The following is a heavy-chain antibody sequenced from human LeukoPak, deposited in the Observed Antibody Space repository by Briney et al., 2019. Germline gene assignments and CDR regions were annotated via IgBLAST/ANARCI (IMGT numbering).Heavy chain of an antibody. J-gene: IGHJ4*02. Sequence: ASVKVSCKVSGYTFTGYYMHWVRQAPGQGLEWMGWINSNSGGTNYAQKFQGRVTMTRDTSISTAYMELSRLRSGDTAVYYCARDQTENEAGYFDYWGQGTLVTVSS. CDR3: ARDQTENEAGYFDY. CDR2: INSNSGGT. CDR1: GYTFTGYY. D-gene: IGHD6-19*01. V-gene: IGHV1-2*02.